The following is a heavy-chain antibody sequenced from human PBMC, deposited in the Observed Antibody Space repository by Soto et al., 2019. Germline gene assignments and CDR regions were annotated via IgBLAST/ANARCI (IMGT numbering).Heavy chain of an antibody. D-gene: IGHD3-22*01. J-gene: IGHJ4*02. Sequence: QVQLVESGGGLVKPGGSLRLSCAASGFTFSDYYMSWIRQAPGKGLEWISYISGGGGSTVQYANSVKGRFTISRDNTKNSLYLQVSSLRGEDTAVYYCARVRGYYDSSSFDYWGQGTLVTVSS. CDR2: ISGGGGSTV. CDR3: ARVRGYYDSSSFDY. V-gene: IGHV3-11*01. CDR1: GFTFSDYY.